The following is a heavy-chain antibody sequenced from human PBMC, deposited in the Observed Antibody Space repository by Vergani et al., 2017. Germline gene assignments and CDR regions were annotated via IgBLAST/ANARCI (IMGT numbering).Heavy chain of an antibody. D-gene: IGHD2-15*01. J-gene: IGHJ5*02. CDR1: GYTFTGYY. CDR3: ARGSCSGGSCYSWWFDP. CDR2: INPNSGGT. Sequence: QVQLVQSGAEVKKPGASVKVSCKASGYTFTGYYMHWVRQAPGQGLEWMGWINPNSGGTNYAQKFQGRVTMTRDTSISTAYMELSRLRSEDTAVYYCARGSCSGGSCYSWWFDPWGQGTLVTVSS. V-gene: IGHV1-2*02.